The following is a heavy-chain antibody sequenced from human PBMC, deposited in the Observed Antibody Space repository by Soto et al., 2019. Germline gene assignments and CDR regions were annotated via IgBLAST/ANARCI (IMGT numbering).Heavy chain of an antibody. CDR2: ITSDGGSD. J-gene: IGHJ4*02. CDR3: AKAHIIGWRTLDS. CDR1: GFSFSGYA. D-gene: IGHD6-19*01. Sequence: QVQLVESGGGVVQPGRSLRLSCAASGFSFSGYAMHWVRQAPGKGLEWVAVITSDGGSDYYGDSVRGRLTLSRDNSKNTPFVQIDSLTTEDTAVYFCAKAHIIGWRTLDSWGQGTLVTVSS. V-gene: IGHV3-30*18.